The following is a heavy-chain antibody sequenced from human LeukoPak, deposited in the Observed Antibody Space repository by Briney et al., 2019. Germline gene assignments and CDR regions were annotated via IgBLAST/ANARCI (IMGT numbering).Heavy chain of an antibody. CDR3: ARGPVNWNDANYYYMDV. CDR2: IIPIFGTA. J-gene: IGHJ6*03. CDR1: GGTFSSYA. V-gene: IGHV1-69*13. Sequence: GASVKVSCKASGGTFSSYAISWVRQAPGQGLEWMGGIIPIFGTANYAQKFQGRVTITADESTSTAYMELSSLRSEDTAVYYCARGPVNWNDANYYYMDVWGKGTTVTISS. D-gene: IGHD1-20*01.